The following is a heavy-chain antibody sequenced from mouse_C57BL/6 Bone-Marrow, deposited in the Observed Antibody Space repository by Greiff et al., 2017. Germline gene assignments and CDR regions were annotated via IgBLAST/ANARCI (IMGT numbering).Heavy chain of an antibody. CDR1: GYAFSSYW. V-gene: IGHV1-80*01. CDR2: IYPGDGVT. D-gene: IGHD1-1*01. J-gene: IGHJ2*01. CDR3: TRSNYYGSSRDY. Sequence: VQLLESGAELVKPGASVKISCKASGYAFSSYWMNWVKQRPGKGLEWIGQIYPGDGVTNYNGKFTGKATLTADKSSSTAYMQLSSLTSEDSAVYFCTRSNYYGSSRDYWGQGTTLTVSS.